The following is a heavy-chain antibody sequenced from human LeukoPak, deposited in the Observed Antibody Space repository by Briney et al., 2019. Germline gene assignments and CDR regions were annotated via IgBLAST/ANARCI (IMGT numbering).Heavy chain of an antibody. CDR1: RFTFSSYA. V-gene: IGHV3-23*01. J-gene: IGHJ3*02. CDR2: ISGSGGST. CDR3: AKPLISGSYYGAFDI. D-gene: IGHD1-26*01. Sequence: GGSLRLSCAASRFTFSSYAMNWVRQAPGKGLEWVSAISGSGGSTYYADSVKGRFTISRDNSKNTLSLQMDSLRAADTAVYYCAKPLISGSYYGAFDIWGQGTMVTVSS.